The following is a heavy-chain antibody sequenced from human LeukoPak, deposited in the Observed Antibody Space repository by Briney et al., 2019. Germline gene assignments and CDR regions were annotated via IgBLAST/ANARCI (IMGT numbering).Heavy chain of an antibody. J-gene: IGHJ4*02. V-gene: IGHV3-21*01. Sequence: GGSLRLSCAASESIVSSRFMAWVRQAPGKGLEWVSSITPSSSFIYYAHSVKGRFTISRDYAKNSLYLQMNSLRAEDTAVYYCARGSGSGDGYNYSDYWGQGTLVTVSS. D-gene: IGHD5-24*01. CDR1: ESIVSSRF. CDR2: ITPSSSFI. CDR3: ARGSGSGDGYNYSDY.